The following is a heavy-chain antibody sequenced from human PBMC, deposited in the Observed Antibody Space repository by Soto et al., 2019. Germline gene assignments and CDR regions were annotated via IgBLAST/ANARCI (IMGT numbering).Heavy chain of an antibody. D-gene: IGHD6-13*01. CDR2: IYHSGST. CDR3: ASSHAGAHITAAVH. J-gene: IGHJ4*02. Sequence: PSETLSLTCAVSGGSISSDGYSWSWIRQPPGKGLEWIGYIYHSGSTYYNPSLKSRVTISVDRSKSQFSLKLSSVTAADTVVYYCASSHAGAHITAAVHWGQGTLVTVSS. V-gene: IGHV4-30-2*01. CDR1: GGSISSDGYS.